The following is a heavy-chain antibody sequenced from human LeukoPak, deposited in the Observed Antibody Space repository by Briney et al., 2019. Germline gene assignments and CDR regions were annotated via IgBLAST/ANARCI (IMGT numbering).Heavy chain of an antibody. V-gene: IGHV1-69*13. CDR2: IIPIFGTA. D-gene: IGHD3-9*01. CDR3: ATSPNFDWLLSD. Sequence: ASVKVSCKASGGTFSSYAISWVRQAPGQGLEWMGGIIPIFGTANYAQKFQGRVTITADESTSTAYMELSSLRSEDTAVYYCATSPNFDWLLSDWGQGTLVTVSS. J-gene: IGHJ4*02. CDR1: GGTFSSYA.